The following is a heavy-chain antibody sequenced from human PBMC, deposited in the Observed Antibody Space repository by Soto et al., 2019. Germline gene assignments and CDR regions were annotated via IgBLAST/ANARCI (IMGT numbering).Heavy chain of an antibody. CDR2: IYYSGST. CDR1: GGSISSSSYY. Sequence: QLLESGPGLVKPSETLSLTCTVSGGSISSSSYYWGWIRQPPGKGLEWIGSIYYSGSTYYNPSLKSRVTISVDTSKNQFSLKLSSVTAADTAVYYCARRVVAGPFDYWGQGTLVTVSS. V-gene: IGHV4-39*01. CDR3: ARRVVAGPFDY. J-gene: IGHJ4*02. D-gene: IGHD6-19*01.